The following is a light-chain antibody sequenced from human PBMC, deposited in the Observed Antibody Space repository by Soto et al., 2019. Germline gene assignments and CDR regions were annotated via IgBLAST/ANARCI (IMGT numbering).Light chain of an antibody. J-gene: IGLJ2*01. V-gene: IGLV2-14*01. Sequence: QSVLTQPASVSGSPGQSITISCTGTSSDVGGYNYVSWYQQHPGKAPKLMIYEVSNRPSGVSNRFSGSKSGNTASLTISGLQSEDEAYYYCATWDDSLSGPVFGGGTKLTVL. CDR2: EVS. CDR1: SSDVGGYNY. CDR3: ATWDDSLSGPV.